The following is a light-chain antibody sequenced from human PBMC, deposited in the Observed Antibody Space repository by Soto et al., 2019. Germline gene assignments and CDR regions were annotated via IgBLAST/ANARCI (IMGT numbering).Light chain of an antibody. CDR2: WAS. J-gene: IGKJ1*01. Sequence: DLVMTQSPDSVAVSLGERATINCKSSQSVFYSSNNKNYLAWYQKKPGQPPKLLIYWASTRASGVPGRFSGSGSGTDFTLTISRLEPEDFAVYYCQQYGSSPRTFGQGTKVEIK. V-gene: IGKV4-1*01. CDR3: QQYGSSPRT. CDR1: QSVFYSSNNKNY.